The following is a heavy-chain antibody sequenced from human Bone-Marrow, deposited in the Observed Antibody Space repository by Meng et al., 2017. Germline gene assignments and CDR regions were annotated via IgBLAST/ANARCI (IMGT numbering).Heavy chain of an antibody. CDR3: SGHVDY. J-gene: IGHJ4*01. CDR2: MKSNVDGGTV. V-gene: IGHV3-15*01. CDR1: GFTFSNAW. Sequence: VQRVDSGGGFVKPGVSLSRSCSASGFTFSNAWMTWVRQAPGKGWEWIGRMKSNVDGGTVDYAAAVKCRFFITRDDSENTFYLQMNSLKTEYTAVYYCSGHVDYWGHGTLVTVSS.